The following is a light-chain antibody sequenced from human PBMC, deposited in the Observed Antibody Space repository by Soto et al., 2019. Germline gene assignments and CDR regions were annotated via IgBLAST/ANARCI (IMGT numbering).Light chain of an antibody. Sequence: EIVMTQSPATLSVSPGERATLSCRASHILINDLAWYQQKPGQAPRLLIYGASTRVTGIPARFSGSGSGTEFTLTISSLQSEDFAIYYCQQYNNWPPLTFGGGTKVDI. V-gene: IGKV3-15*01. J-gene: IGKJ4*01. CDR1: HILIND. CDR2: GAS. CDR3: QQYNNWPPLT.